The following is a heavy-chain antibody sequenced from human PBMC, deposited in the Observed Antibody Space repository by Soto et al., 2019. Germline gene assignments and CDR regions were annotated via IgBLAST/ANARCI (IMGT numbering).Heavy chain of an antibody. CDR2: IIPIFGTA. V-gene: IGHV1-69*06. D-gene: IGHD3-3*01. Sequence: PSVKVSCKASGGTFSSYAISWVRQAPGQGLEWMGGIIPIFGTANYAQKFQGRVTITADRSTSTAYMELSSLRSEDTAVYYCARSLRDTIFGLVISPLNPCDQVTLVAVSS. CDR1: GGTFSSYA. CDR3: ARSLRDTIFGLVISPLNP. J-gene: IGHJ5*02.